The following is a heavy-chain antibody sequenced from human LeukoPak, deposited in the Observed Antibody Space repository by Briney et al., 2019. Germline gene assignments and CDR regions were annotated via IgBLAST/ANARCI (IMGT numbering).Heavy chain of an antibody. CDR2: INPSGGST. V-gene: IGHV1-46*01. CDR1: GYTFTSYY. Sequence: ASVKVSCKASGYTFTSYYMHWVRQAPGQGLEWMGIINPSGGSTSYAQKFQGRVTMTRATSTSTVYMELSSLRSEDTAVYYCARDGGFGSGSYGYFDYWGQGTLVTVSS. D-gene: IGHD5-18*01. J-gene: IGHJ4*02. CDR3: ARDGGFGSGSYGYFDY.